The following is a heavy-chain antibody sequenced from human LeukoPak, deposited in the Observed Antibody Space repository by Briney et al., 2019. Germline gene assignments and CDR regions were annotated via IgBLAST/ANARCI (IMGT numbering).Heavy chain of an antibody. V-gene: IGHV3-23*01. CDR2: ISDSGSTA. J-gene: IGHJ4*02. D-gene: IGHD5-12*01. CDR1: GFTFSNYA. Sequence: GGSLRLSCGASGFTFSNYAMSWVRQAPGKGLEWVSGISDSGSTAFYADSVKGRFTSSRDNPRSTLYLQMNSLRAEDTAVYYCAKDIQTWPRFPDYWGQGTLVTVSS. CDR3: AKDIQTWPRFPDY.